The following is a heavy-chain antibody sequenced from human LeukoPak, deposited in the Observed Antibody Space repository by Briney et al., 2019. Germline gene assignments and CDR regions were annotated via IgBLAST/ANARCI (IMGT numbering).Heavy chain of an antibody. CDR1: GGSISSGGYY. CDR3: ARAVAVDRYFDL. D-gene: IGHD6-19*01. J-gene: IGHJ2*01. Sequence: SSETLSLTCTVSGGSISSGGYYWSWIRQRPEKGLEWIGYIYYGGSTYYNPSLKSRGTISVDTSKIQFSLKLSSVTAADTAVYYCARAVAVDRYFDLWGRGTLVTVSS. CDR2: IYYGGST. V-gene: IGHV4-31*03.